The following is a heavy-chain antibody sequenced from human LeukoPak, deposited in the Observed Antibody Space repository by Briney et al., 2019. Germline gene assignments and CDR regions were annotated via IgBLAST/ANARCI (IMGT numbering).Heavy chain of an antibody. V-gene: IGHV1-2*02. J-gene: IGHJ6*03. D-gene: IGHD4-17*01. Sequence: ASVMVSCKASGYTFTGYYMHWVRQAPGQGLEWMGWINPKSGGTNYAQKFQGRVTMTRDTSISTAYMELSRLRSDDTAVYYCARGPTVTTDYYYYYMDVWGKGTTVTVSS. CDR1: GYTFTGYY. CDR3: ARGPTVTTDYYYYYMDV. CDR2: INPKSGGT.